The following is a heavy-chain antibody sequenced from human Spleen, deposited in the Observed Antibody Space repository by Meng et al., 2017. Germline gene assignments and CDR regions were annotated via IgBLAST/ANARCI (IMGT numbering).Heavy chain of an antibody. CDR1: GYTFTSYD. V-gene: IGHV1-69*13. D-gene: IGHD6-13*01. CDR3: ARDEGPRYSSSTNYYYYYGMDV. Sequence: SVKVSCKASGYTFTSYDINWVRQAPGQGLEWMGGIIPIFGTANYAQKFQGRVTITADESTSTAYMELSSLRSEDTAVYYCARDEGPRYSSSTNYYYYYGMDVWGQGTTVTVSS. CDR2: IIPIFGTA. J-gene: IGHJ6*02.